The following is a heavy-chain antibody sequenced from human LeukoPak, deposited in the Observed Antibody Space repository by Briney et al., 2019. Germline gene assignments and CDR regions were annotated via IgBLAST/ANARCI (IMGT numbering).Heavy chain of an antibody. J-gene: IGHJ6*02. CDR1: GGSISISSYY. CDR2: IYYSGST. D-gene: IGHD4-11*01. Sequence: PSETLSLTCTVSGGSISISSYYWGWIRQPPGKGLGWIGSIYYSGSTYYNPSLKSRVTISVDTSKNQFSLKLSSVTAADTAVYYCARHWVYATVTLYYYYYGMDVWGQGTTVTVSS. CDR3: ARHWVYATVTLYYYYYGMDV. V-gene: IGHV4-39*01.